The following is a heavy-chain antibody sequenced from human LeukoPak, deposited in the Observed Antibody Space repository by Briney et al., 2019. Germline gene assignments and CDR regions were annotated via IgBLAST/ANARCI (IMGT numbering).Heavy chain of an antibody. J-gene: IGHJ3*02. CDR3: AKDISGGDDAFDI. CDR1: GFTFRNYW. V-gene: IGHV3-7*03. Sequence: GGSLRLSCAASGFTFRNYWMGWVRQAPGKGLEWVASINQDEREKYYLDSVKGRFTISRDNAKNSLYPQMNSLRAEDTALYYCAKDISGGDDAFDIWGQGTMVTVSS. CDR2: INQDEREK. D-gene: IGHD2-21*02.